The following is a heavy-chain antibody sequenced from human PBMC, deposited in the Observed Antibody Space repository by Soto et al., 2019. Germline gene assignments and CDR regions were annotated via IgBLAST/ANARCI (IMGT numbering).Heavy chain of an antibody. V-gene: IGHV1-46*02. J-gene: IGHJ4*02. CDR3: ARGVAVGLVAY. CDR1: GYTFNTYY. CDR2: IHPSGGGT. Sequence: ASVNVSCKPSGYTFNTYYLHWLRQAPGQALEWMGVIHPSGGGTTYAQKFLGRVTVTRDTSTTTVYMELSSLRSDDTAVYYCARGVAVGLVAYWGQGSLVTGSS.